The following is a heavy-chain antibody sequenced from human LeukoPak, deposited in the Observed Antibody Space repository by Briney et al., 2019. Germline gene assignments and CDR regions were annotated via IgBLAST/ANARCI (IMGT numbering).Heavy chain of an antibody. CDR3: ARDRYSSGWSEYYGMDV. D-gene: IGHD6-19*01. V-gene: IGHV6-1*01. CDR2: TYYRSKWYN. Sequence: SQTLSLTCAISGDSVSSNSAAWNWIRQSPSRGLEWLGRTYYRSKWYNDYAVSVKSRITINPDTSKNQFSLQLNSVTPEDTAVYYCARDRYSSGWSEYYGMDVRGQGTTVTVSS. CDR1: GDSVSSNSAA. J-gene: IGHJ6*02.